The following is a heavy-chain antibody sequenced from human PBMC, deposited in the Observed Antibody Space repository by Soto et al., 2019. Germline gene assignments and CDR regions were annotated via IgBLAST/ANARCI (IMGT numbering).Heavy chain of an antibody. CDR2: MSYDGSNE. V-gene: IGHV3-30-3*01. CDR3: ARDSILSGTTRPPQLYY. D-gene: IGHD4-17*01. Sequence: QVQLVESGGGVVQPGRSLRLSCAASGLTFSSNAMHWVRPAPGKGLEWVAVMSYDGSNEYYADSVKGRFTISRDNSKNTLYLQMHSLRAEDTAVYYCARDSILSGTTRPPQLYYWGQGTLVTVSS. J-gene: IGHJ4*02. CDR1: GLTFSSNA.